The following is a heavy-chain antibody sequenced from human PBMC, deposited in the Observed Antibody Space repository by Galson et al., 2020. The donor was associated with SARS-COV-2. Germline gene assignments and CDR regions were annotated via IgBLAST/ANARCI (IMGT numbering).Heavy chain of an antibody. Sequence: GESLKISCAASGFTFSSYGMHWVRQAPGKGLEWVAVIWYDGSNKYYADSVKGRFTISIDNSKNTLYLQMNSLRAEDTAVYYCAREDYYGSGSYGVLDIWGQGTMVTVSS. D-gene: IGHD3-10*01. V-gene: IGHV3-33*01. CDR2: IWYDGSNK. J-gene: IGHJ3*02. CDR1: GFTFSSYG. CDR3: AREDYYGSGSYGVLDI.